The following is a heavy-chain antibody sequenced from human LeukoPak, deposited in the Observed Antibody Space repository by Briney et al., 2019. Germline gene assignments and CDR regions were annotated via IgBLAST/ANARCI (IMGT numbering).Heavy chain of an antibody. CDR2: ISSSGSTI. V-gene: IGHV3-48*03. CDR3: ARDGPEIDY. CDR1: GFTFSSYE. J-gene: IGHJ4*02. Sequence: GGSLRLSCAASGFTFSSYEMNWVRQAPGKGLEWVSYISSSGSTIYYADSVKGRFTISRDNAKNSLYLRMNSLRAEDTAVYYCARDGPEIDYWGQGTLVTVSS.